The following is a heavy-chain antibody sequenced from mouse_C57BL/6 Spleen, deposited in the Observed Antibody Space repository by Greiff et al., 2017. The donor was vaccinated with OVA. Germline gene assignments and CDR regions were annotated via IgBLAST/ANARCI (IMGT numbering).Heavy chain of an antibody. CDR1: GFTFSSYA. CDR3: TRDKESSNWYFDV. D-gene: IGHD1-1*01. V-gene: IGHV5-9-1*02. CDR2: ISSGGDYI. Sequence: EVMLVESGEGLVKPGGSLKLSCAASGFTFSSYAMSWVRQTPEKRLEWVAYISSGGDYIYYADTVKGRFTISRDNARNTLYLQMSSLKSEDTAMYYCTRDKESSNWYFDVWGTGTTVTVSS. J-gene: IGHJ1*03.